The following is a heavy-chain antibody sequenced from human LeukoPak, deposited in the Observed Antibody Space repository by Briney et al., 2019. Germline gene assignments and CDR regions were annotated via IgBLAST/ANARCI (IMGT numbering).Heavy chain of an antibody. CDR2: IKQDGSDK. D-gene: IGHD3-10*01. Sequence: GGSLRLSCAASGFTFSSYWMTWVRQAPGKGLEWVASIKQDGSDKYYVDAVKGRFTISRDNAKNSLYLQMNSRRAEDTAVYYCARDLWGGSGSGFDYWGQGTLVTVSS. V-gene: IGHV3-7*04. J-gene: IGHJ4*02. CDR3: ARDLWGGSGSGFDY. CDR1: GFTFSSYW.